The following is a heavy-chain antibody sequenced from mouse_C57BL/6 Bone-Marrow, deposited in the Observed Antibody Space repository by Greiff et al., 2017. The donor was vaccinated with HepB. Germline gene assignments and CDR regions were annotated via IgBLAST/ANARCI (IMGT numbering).Heavy chain of an antibody. CDR2: IYPGGGYT. D-gene: IGHD2-5*01. Sequence: QVQLQQSGAELVRPGTSVKMSCKASGYTFTNYWIGWAKQRPGHGLEWIGDIYPGGGYTNYNEKFKGKATLTADKSSSTAYMQFSSLTSEDSAIYCCARGYSNYPFAYWGQGTLVTVSA. CDR1: GYTFTNYW. V-gene: IGHV1-63*01. CDR3: ARGYSNYPFAY. J-gene: IGHJ3*01.